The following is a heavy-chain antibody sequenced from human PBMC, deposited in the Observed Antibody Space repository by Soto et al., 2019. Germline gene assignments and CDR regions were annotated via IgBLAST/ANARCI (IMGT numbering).Heavy chain of an antibody. CDR1: GGSISSYY. CDR3: ARVLAVRQLAPSYYYYYGMDV. V-gene: IGHV4-59*01. J-gene: IGHJ6*02. Sequence: SETLSLTCTVSGGSISSYYWSWIRQPPGKGLEWIGYIYYSGSTNYNPSLKSRVTISVDTSKNQFSLKLSSVTAADTAVYYCARVLAVRQLAPSYYYYYGMDVWGQGTTVTVSS. CDR2: IYYSGST. D-gene: IGHD6-13*01.